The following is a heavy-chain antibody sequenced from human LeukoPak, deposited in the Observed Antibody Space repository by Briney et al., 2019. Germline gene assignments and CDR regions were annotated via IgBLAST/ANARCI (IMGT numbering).Heavy chain of an antibody. Sequence: SETLSLTCTVSGCSISSYYWSWIRQPPGKGLEWIGYIYYSGSTNYNPSLKSRVTISVDTSKNQFSLKLSSVTAADTGVYYCARDGYNIAGAFDIWGQGTMVTVSS. V-gene: IGHV4-59*01. CDR1: GCSISSYY. CDR2: IYYSGST. J-gene: IGHJ3*02. CDR3: ARDGYNIAGAFDI. D-gene: IGHD5-24*01.